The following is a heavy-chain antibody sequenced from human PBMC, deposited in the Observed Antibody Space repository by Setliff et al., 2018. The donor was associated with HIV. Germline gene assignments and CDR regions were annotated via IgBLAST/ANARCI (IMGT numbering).Heavy chain of an antibody. CDR2: FRHSGNT. CDR1: GGSFSGYF. J-gene: IGHJ5*02. Sequence: SETLSLTCAVYGGSFSGYFWSWIRQSPGKGLEWIGEFRHSGNTNINPSLKSRVTIAGDTTKNQISLKLTSVTAADTAVYYCARGGRSTVTQWAWFDPWGQGTLVTVSS. V-gene: IGHV4-34*01. CDR3: ARGGRSTVTQWAWFDP. D-gene: IGHD4-17*01.